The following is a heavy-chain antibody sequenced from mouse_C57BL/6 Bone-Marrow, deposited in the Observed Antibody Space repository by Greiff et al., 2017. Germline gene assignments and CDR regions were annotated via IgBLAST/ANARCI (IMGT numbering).Heavy chain of an antibody. J-gene: IGHJ1*03. CDR1: GYTFTSYW. Sequence: QVQLQQPGAELVMPGASVKLSCKASGYTFTSYWMHWVKQRPGQGLEWIGEIDPSDSYTKYNQKFKGKSTLTVDKTSSTAYMQLSSLTSEDSAVYYCAREGGIRNWYFDVWGTGTTVTVSS. CDR3: AREGGIRNWYFDV. V-gene: IGHV1-69*01. CDR2: IDPSDSYT.